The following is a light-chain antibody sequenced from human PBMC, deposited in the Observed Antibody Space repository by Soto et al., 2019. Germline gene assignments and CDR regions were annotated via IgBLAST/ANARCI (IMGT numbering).Light chain of an antibody. Sequence: QLVLTQSPSASASLGASVKLTCTLSSGHSNYAIAWHQQQSEKGPRYLMKLNSDGSHSKGDGIPDRFSGSSSGAERYLTIAGLQSEDEADYYCQTWGSGIVVFAGGTKVTVL. V-gene: IGLV4-69*01. CDR1: SGHSNYA. J-gene: IGLJ2*01. CDR3: QTWGSGIVV. CDR2: LNSDGSH.